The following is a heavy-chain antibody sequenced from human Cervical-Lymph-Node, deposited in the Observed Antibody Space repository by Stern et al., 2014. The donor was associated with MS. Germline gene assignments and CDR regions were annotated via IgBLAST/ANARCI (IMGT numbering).Heavy chain of an antibody. Sequence: EVKLVASGGGVIQPGGSLRLSCTASGFTVSRDYMTRVRQAPGKGLEWVSLITNVGSTFYTDSVKGRFTISRDDSKNTVYLHMTSLRAEDTAMYYCARDTSSPERSDWWGQGTLVTVSS. J-gene: IGHJ4*02. CDR3: ARDTSSPERSDW. CDR1: GFTVSRDY. CDR2: ITNVGST. V-gene: IGHV3-53*01. D-gene: IGHD1-1*01.